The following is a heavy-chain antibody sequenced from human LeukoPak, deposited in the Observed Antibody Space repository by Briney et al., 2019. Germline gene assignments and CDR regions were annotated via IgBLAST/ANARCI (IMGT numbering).Heavy chain of an antibody. Sequence: PGGSLRLSCVTSELNFNQIGMTWLRQAPGKGLEWVATISGSGGSPFYADSVKARFTISRDNSKNTLYLEMNSLRVEDTAVYYCARAPTRPTLIVYDLYFDSWGQGSLVTVSS. V-gene: IGHV3-23*01. J-gene: IGHJ4*02. CDR2: ISGSGGSP. CDR1: ELNFNQIG. D-gene: IGHD3-22*01. CDR3: ARAPTRPTLIVYDLYFDS.